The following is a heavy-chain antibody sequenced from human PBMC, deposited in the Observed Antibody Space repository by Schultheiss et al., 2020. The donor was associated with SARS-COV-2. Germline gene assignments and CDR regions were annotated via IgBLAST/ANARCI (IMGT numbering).Heavy chain of an antibody. CDR1: GGSISSVGYY. CDR2: IHYIGST. CDR3: ARARENPYSSSWYGDFDY. J-gene: IGHJ4*02. Sequence: SETLSLTCTVSGGSISSVGYYWSWIRQHPGKGLEWIGYIHYIGSTYYNPSLKSRVTISVDTSKNHFSLKVSSVTAADTAVYYCARARENPYSSSWYGDFDYWGQGTLVTVSS. D-gene: IGHD6-13*01. V-gene: IGHV4-31*03.